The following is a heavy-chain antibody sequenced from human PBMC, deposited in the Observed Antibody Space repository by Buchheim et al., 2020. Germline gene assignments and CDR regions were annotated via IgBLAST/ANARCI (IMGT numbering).Heavy chain of an antibody. J-gene: IGHJ6*02. CDR1: GYTFTGYY. Sequence: QVQLVQSGAEVKKPGASVKVSCKASGYTFTGYYMHWVRQAPGQGLEWMGWINPNSGGTNYAQKFQGWVTMTRDTSISTAYMELSRVRSDDTAVYYCARLGGGYCSSTSCYRSDYYYGMDVWGQGTT. V-gene: IGHV1-2*04. CDR3: ARLGGGYCSSTSCYRSDYYYGMDV. CDR2: INPNSGGT. D-gene: IGHD2-2*02.